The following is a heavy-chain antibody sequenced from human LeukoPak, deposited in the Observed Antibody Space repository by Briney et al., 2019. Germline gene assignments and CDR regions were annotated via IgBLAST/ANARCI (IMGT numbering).Heavy chain of an antibody. CDR1: GFTFSSYS. V-gene: IGHV3-21*01. D-gene: IGHD6-13*01. Sequence: KPGGSLRLPRAASGFTFSSYSMHWARQAPGKGLEWVSSISSSSSYIYYADSVKGRVTISRDNAKNSLYLQMNSLRAEDTAVYYCARAAAAADQYYYYGMDVWGKGTTVTVSS. CDR2: ISSSSSYI. J-gene: IGHJ6*04. CDR3: ARAAAAADQYYYYGMDV.